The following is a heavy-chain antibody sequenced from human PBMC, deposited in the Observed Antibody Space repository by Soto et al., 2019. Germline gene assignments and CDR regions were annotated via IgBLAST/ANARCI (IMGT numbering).Heavy chain of an antibody. CDR2: IIPIFGTA. D-gene: IGHD6-13*01. CDR3: ARDWVIAAAELDYYYGMDV. CDR1: GGTFSSYA. V-gene: IGHV1-69*13. Sequence: SVKVSCKASGGTFSSYAISWVRQAPGQGLEWMGGIIPIFGTANYAQKFQGRVTITADESTSTAYMELSSLRSEDTAVYYCARDWVIAAAELDYYYGMDVWGQGTTVTVSS. J-gene: IGHJ6*02.